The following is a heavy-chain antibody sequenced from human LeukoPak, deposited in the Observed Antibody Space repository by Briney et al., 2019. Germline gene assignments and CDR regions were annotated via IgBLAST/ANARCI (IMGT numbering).Heavy chain of an antibody. CDR1: GGSISSYY. V-gene: IGHV4-59*12. D-gene: IGHD6-13*01. J-gene: IGHJ5*02. CDR2: IYHSGST. CDR3: ARGRRQQLVRTTYNWFDP. Sequence: SETLSLTCTVSGGSISSYYWSWIRQPPGKGLEWIGYIYHSGSTNYNPSLKSRVTISVDTSKNQFSLKLSSVTAADTAVYYCARGRRQQLVRTTYNWFDPWGQGTLVTVSS.